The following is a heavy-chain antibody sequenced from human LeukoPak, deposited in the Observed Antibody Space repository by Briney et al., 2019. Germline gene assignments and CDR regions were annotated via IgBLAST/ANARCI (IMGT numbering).Heavy chain of an antibody. CDR1: GGSISSYY. CDR2: IYYSGST. V-gene: IGHV4-59*01. D-gene: IGHD4-11*01. CDR3: ARAGRRSINTPPNDHSLSINWFDP. J-gene: IGHJ5*02. Sequence: SETLSLTCTVSGGSISSYYWSWIRQPPGKGLEWIGYIYYSGSTYYNPSLKSRVTISVDTSKNQFSLKLSSVTAADTAVYYCARAGRRSINTPPNDHSLSINWFDPWGQGTLVTVSS.